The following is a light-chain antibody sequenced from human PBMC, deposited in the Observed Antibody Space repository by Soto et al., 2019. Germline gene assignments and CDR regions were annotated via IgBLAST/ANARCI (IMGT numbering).Light chain of an antibody. CDR2: GAS. V-gene: IGKV3-15*01. Sequence: ELVMTQSPATLSVSPGERATLSCRASQSISSHLAWYQQKPGQAPRLPIHGASTRATGIPARFSGSGSGTEFTLVISSLQSEDFAVYYCQQYHYWWAFGQGTKVDIK. CDR3: QQYHYWWA. J-gene: IGKJ1*01. CDR1: QSISSH.